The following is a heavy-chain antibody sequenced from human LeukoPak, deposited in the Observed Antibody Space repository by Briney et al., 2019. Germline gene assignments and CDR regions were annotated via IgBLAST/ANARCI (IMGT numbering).Heavy chain of an antibody. CDR1: GGSISSGSYY. V-gene: IGHV4-61*02. CDR3: ARVRHYYDSSGSRNWFDP. J-gene: IGHJ5*02. D-gene: IGHD3-22*01. CDR2: IYTSGST. Sequence: PSQTLSLTCTGSGGSISSGSYYWSWIRQPAGKGLEWIGRIYTSGSTNYNPSLKSRVTISVDTSKNQFSLKLSSVTAADTAVYYCARVRHYYDSSGSRNWFDPWGQGTLVTVSS.